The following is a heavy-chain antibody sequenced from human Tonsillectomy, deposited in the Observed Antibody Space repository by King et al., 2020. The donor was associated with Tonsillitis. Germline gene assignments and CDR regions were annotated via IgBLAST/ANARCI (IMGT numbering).Heavy chain of an antibody. CDR1: GFTFSSYS. J-gene: IGHJ4*02. CDR2: IRSGSDYI. CDR3: ARDRMEMSTTPFDY. Sequence: VQLVESGGGLVKPGGSLRLSCAASGFTFSSYSMNWVRQAPGKGLEWVSSIRSGSDYIYYADSVKGRFTISRDNAGNSLYLQMSSLRAEDTAIYYCARDRMEMSTTPFDYWGQGTLVTVSS. D-gene: IGHD5-24*01. V-gene: IGHV3-21*01.